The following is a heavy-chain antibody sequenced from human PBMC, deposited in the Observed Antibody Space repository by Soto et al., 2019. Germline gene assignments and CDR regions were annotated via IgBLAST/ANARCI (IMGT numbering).Heavy chain of an antibody. V-gene: IGHV3-30*18. CDR3: AKSPSTYCSSTSCYDAFDI. D-gene: IGHD2-2*01. Sequence: GGSLRLSCAASGFTFSSYGMHWVRQAPGKGLEWVAVISYDGSNKYYEDSVKGRFTISRDNSKNTLYLQMNSLRAEDKAVYYCAKSPSTYCSSTSCYDAFDIWGQGTMVTVSS. CDR1: GFTFSSYG. J-gene: IGHJ3*02. CDR2: ISYDGSNK.